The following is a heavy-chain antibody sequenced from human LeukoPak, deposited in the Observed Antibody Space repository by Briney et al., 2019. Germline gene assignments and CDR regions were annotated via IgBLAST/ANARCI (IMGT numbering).Heavy chain of an antibody. CDR2: IYTDYSS. CDR1: GFTFSSYA. J-gene: IGHJ6*03. V-gene: IGHV3-66*01. Sequence: GGSLRLSCAASGFTFSSYAMHWVRQAPGKGLEWVSVIYTDYSSYYAESVKGRFTISRDNSKNTLYLQMHSLRAEDTAVYYCARESLGSVDPRGYSTTVSQDVWGKGTTVTISS. D-gene: IGHD4-17*01. CDR3: ARESLGSVDPRGYSTTVSQDV.